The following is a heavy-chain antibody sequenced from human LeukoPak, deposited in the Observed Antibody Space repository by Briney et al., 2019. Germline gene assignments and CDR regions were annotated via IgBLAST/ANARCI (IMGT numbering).Heavy chain of an antibody. CDR2: INPNSGGT. J-gene: IGHJ5*02. CDR3: AREVAVAGNDENWFDP. CDR1: GYTFTGYY. Sequence: ASVTVSCKASGYTFTGYYMHWVRQAPGQGLEWMGWINPNSGGTNYAQKFQGRVTMTRDTSISTAYMELSRLRSGDTAVYYCAREVAVAGNDENWFDPWGQGTLVTVSS. V-gene: IGHV1-2*02. D-gene: IGHD6-19*01.